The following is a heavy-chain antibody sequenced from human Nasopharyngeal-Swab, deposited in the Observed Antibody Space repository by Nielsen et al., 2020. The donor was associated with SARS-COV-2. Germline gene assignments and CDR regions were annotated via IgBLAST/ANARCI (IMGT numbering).Heavy chain of an antibody. V-gene: IGHV3-30-3*01. CDR1: GFTFSGHD. D-gene: IGHD2-2*01. CDR2: VSYDGNTV. Sequence: GESLKISCAASGFTFSGHDMHWVRQDPGKGLEWVAVVSYDGNTVYYADSLKGRFTISRDNSKNTIYLHMKSLRTDDTAVYFCARDPYPALSGSYAIFDNWGQGTLVTVSS. J-gene: IGHJ4*02. CDR3: ARDPYPALSGSYAIFDN.